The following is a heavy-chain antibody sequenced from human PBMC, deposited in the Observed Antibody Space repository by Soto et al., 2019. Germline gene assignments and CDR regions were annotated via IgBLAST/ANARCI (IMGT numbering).Heavy chain of an antibody. CDR3: ARGLFSFGSGYYGSGSYNWVDP. Sequence: SETLSLTCAVYGGSFSGYYWSWIRQPPGKGLEWIGEINHSGSTNYNPSLKSRVTISVDTSKNQFSLKLSSVTAADTAVYYCARGLFSFGSGYYGSGSYNWVDPWGQGTRGTV. V-gene: IGHV4-34*01. CDR2: INHSGST. CDR1: GGSFSGYY. D-gene: IGHD3-10*01. J-gene: IGHJ5*02.